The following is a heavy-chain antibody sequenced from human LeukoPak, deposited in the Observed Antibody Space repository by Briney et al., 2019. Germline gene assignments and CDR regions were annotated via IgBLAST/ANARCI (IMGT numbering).Heavy chain of an antibody. D-gene: IGHD6-6*01. CDR3: ARAGFALAPHRGTPFDY. V-gene: IGHV4-59*12. CDR2: IYYTGST. CDR1: GFTFSSYG. Sequence: PGGTLRLSCAASGFTFSSYGMSWVRQAPGKGLEWIGYIYYTGSTNYSPSLKSRVTISVNTSKNQFSLKLTSVTAADTAVYYCARAGFALAPHRGTPFDYWGQGTLVTVSS. J-gene: IGHJ4*02.